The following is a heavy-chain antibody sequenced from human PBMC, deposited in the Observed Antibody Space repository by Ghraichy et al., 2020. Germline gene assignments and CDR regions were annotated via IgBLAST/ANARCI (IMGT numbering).Heavy chain of an antibody. CDR3: ARGVNYDFGRYYYYGMDV. J-gene: IGHJ6*02. D-gene: IGHD3-3*01. CDR1: GGSFSGYY. V-gene: IGHV4-34*01. Sequence: SETLSLTCAVYGGSFSGYYWSWIRQPPGKGLEWIGEINHSGSTNYNPSLKSRVTISVDTSKNQFSLKLSSVTAADTAVYYCARGVNYDFGRYYYYGMDVWGQGTTVTVSS. CDR2: INHSGST.